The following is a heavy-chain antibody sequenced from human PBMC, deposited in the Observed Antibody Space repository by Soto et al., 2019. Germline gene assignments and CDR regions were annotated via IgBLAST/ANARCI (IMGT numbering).Heavy chain of an antibody. Sequence: EVQLVESGGSLVQPGRSLRLSCGASGFTFEEYGMHWVRQAPGKGLEWVSGISWNSGTIGYADSVKGRFTISRDNAKNSLYLQMSSLRAEDTALYYCAKSTGGTANGMDVWGQGTTVTVSS. V-gene: IGHV3-9*01. CDR2: ISWNSGTI. CDR1: GFTFEEYG. J-gene: IGHJ6*02. D-gene: IGHD2-8*02. CDR3: AKSTGGTANGMDV.